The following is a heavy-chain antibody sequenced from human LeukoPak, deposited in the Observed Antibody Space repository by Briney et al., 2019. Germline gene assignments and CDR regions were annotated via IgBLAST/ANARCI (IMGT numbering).Heavy chain of an antibody. V-gene: IGHV1-69*06. J-gene: IGHJ6*03. CDR3: AKDGEGYYYYMDV. Sequence: SVKVSCKACVGTVSSYAISWVRQATGQGLEWMGGIIPIFGTANYAQKFQGRVTITADKSTSTAYMELSSLRSEDTAVYYCAKDGEGYYYYMDVWGKGTTVTVSS. CDR1: VGTVSSYA. CDR2: IIPIFGTA.